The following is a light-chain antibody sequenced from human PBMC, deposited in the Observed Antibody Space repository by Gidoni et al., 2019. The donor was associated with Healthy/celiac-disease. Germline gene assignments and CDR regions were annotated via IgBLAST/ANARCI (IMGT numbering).Light chain of an antibody. CDR2: GAS. Sequence: IVITQSPATLSVSPGERATLSCRASQSVSSNLAWYKQQHGQAPRLLIYGASTRATGIPARLIGSGSGTEFTLTISSLQSEDFAVYYCQQYNNWPPITFGQGTRLEIK. J-gene: IGKJ5*01. V-gene: IGKV3-15*01. CDR3: QQYNNWPPIT. CDR1: QSVSSN.